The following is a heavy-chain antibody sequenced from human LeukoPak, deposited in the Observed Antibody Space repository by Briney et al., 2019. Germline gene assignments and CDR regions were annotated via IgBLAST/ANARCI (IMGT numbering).Heavy chain of an antibody. CDR2: INHSGST. D-gene: IGHD1-1*01. J-gene: IGHJ4*02. CDR1: GGSFSGYY. V-gene: IGHV4-34*01. Sequence: PSXXLSLTCAVYGGSFSGYYWSWIRQPPGEGLEWIGEINHSGSTNYNPSLKSRVTISVDTSKNQFSLKLSSVTAADTAVYYCARERDGNFDYWGQGTLVTVSS. CDR3: ARERDGNFDY.